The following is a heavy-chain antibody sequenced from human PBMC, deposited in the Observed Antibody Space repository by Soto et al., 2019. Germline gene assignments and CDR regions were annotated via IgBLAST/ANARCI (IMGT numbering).Heavy chain of an antibody. CDR1: GYSFTTYG. CDR3: AREGPAPYYYYGMEV. Sequence: QVQLVQSRGEVKKPGASVKVSCKTSGYSFTTYGISWVRQAPGQGLEWMGWISGYNGNTNYAHKLQARVTMTTDTTTSTAYMELRSLRSDDTAVYYYAREGPAPYYYYGMEVWSQASTVTVSS. V-gene: IGHV1-18*01. CDR2: ISGYNGNT. J-gene: IGHJ6*02.